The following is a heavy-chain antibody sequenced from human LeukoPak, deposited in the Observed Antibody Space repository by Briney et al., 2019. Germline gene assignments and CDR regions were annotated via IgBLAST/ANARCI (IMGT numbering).Heavy chain of an antibody. CDR3: ARVPPGYYDSSGYYYDY. J-gene: IGHJ4*02. D-gene: IGHD3-22*01. CDR1: GFTLSSYW. CDR2: IKYDGSEK. Sequence: GGSLRLSCAASGFTLSSYWMSWVRQAPGKGLEWVANIKYDGSEKDYVDSVKGRFTISRDNAKNSLYLQMNSLRAEDTAVYYCARVPPGYYDSSGYYYDYWGQGTLVTVSS. V-gene: IGHV3-7*01.